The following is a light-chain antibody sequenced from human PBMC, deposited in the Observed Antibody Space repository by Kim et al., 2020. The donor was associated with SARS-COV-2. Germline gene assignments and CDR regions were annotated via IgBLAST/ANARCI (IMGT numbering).Light chain of an antibody. CDR2: YDS. J-gene: IGLJ3*02. Sequence: SYELTQPPSVSVAPGKTARITCGGNNIGSKSVHWYQQKPGQAPVLVIYYDSDRPSGIPERFSCSNSGNTATLTLSRVEAGDEADYYCQVWDSSRVFG. CDR1: NIGSKS. V-gene: IGLV3-21*04. CDR3: QVWDSSRV.